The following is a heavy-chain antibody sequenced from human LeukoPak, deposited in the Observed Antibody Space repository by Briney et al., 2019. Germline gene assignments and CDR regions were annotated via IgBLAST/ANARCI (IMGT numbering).Heavy chain of an antibody. CDR2: ISSSSTYI. CDR1: GFTFSSYA. J-gene: IGHJ4*02. D-gene: IGHD6-19*01. V-gene: IGHV3-21*01. Sequence: PGGSLRLSCAASGFTFSSYALSWVRQAPGKGLEWVSSISSSSTYIYYADSVKGRFTISRDNAKNSLYLQMNSLRAEDTAVYYCARDLAVAGKYWGQGTLVTVSS. CDR3: ARDLAVAGKY.